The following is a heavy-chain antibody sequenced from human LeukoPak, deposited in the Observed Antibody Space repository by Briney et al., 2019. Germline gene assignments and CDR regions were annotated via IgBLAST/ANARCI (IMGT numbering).Heavy chain of an antibody. D-gene: IGHD3-9*01. J-gene: IGHJ6*02. Sequence: PGGSLRLSCAASGFTFSSYAMSWVRQAPGKGLEWVSAISGSGGSTYYADSVKGRFTISRDNSKNTLYLQMNSLRAEDTAVYYCARSQVRYFDWLLSYYYYYGMDVWGQGTTVTVSS. CDR1: GFTFSSYA. CDR3: ARSQVRYFDWLLSYYYYYGMDV. CDR2: ISGSGGST. V-gene: IGHV3-23*01.